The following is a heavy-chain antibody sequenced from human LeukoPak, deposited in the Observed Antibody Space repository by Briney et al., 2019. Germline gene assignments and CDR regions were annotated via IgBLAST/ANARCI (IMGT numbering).Heavy chain of an antibody. D-gene: IGHD3-22*01. Sequence: GGSLRLSCAASGFTFSSYGMPWVRQAPGKGLEWVAVIWYDGSNKYYADSVKDRFTIARDNSKSTLYLQMNSLRAEDTAVYYCASGVYDSSGSYFDYWGQGTLVTVSS. CDR1: GFTFSSYG. J-gene: IGHJ4*02. V-gene: IGHV3-33*01. CDR3: ASGVYDSSGSYFDY. CDR2: IWYDGSNK.